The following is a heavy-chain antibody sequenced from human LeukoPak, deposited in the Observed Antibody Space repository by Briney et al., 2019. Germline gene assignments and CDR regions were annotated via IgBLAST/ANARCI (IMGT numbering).Heavy chain of an antibody. CDR2: IRSKPYGGTT. V-gene: IGHV3-49*04. CDR1: GFTVADHA. D-gene: IGHD4/OR15-4a*01. J-gene: IGHJ4*02. Sequence: GRSLRLSCTAYGFTVADHAISWVRQAAGEGLVWVGFIRSKPYGGTTEYAASVKGRFHIYRDDAKSIAYLQMNSLKTEDTAVYYCTTYGGNPDYWGQGPPVPVSS. CDR3: TTYGGNPDY.